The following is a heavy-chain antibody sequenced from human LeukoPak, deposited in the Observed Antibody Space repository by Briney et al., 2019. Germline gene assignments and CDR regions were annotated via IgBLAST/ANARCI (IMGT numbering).Heavy chain of an antibody. CDR1: GFTFGSYA. D-gene: IGHD2-2*01. J-gene: IGHJ3*02. CDR2: FGGSGRTS. V-gene: IGHV3-23*01. Sequence: GGSLRLSCAASGFTFGSYAMTWVRQAPGKGLEWVSSFGGSGRTSYYADSVKGRFTISSDNSKNTLYLQMHSLRADDTAVYYCAKAHCSGTSCYHGAFDIWGQGSMVTVSS. CDR3: AKAHCSGTSCYHGAFDI.